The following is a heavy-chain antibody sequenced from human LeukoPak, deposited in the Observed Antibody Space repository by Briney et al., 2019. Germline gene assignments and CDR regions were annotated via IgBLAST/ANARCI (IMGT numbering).Heavy chain of an antibody. CDR1: GGSISSYY. Sequence: PSETLSLTCTVSGGSISSYYWSWIRQPPGKGLEWIGYIYYSGSTNYNPSLKSRVTISVDTSKDQFSLKLSSVTAADTAVYYCARDQGDDYGMDVWGQGTTVTVSS. D-gene: IGHD2-21*02. J-gene: IGHJ6*02. CDR2: IYYSGST. CDR3: ARDQGDDYGMDV. V-gene: IGHV4-59*12.